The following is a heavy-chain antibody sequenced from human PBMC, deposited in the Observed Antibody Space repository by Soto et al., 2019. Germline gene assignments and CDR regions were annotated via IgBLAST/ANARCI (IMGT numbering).Heavy chain of an antibody. Sequence: SETLSLTCTVSGGSISSYYWSWIRQPPGKGLKWIGYIYCSGSTNSNPSLKSRVTISVDTSKNQFSLKLSSVTAADTAVYYCARKNDFSRDAFNIWGQGTMVTVSS. D-gene: IGHD3-3*01. V-gene: IGHV4-59*08. J-gene: IGHJ3*02. CDR3: ARKNDFSRDAFNI. CDR2: IYCSGST. CDR1: GGSISSYY.